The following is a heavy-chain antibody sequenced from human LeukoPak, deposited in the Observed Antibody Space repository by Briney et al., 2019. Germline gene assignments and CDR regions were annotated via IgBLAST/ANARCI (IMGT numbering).Heavy chain of an antibody. CDR3: ARGHYGSGSYYNVILASGRNYFDY. Sequence: SETLSLTCTFSGGSITSYYWSRIRQPAGKGLEWIGRIHTSGSTNYNPSLRSRVTMSVDTSKNQFSLKLSPVTAADTAVYYCARGHYGSGSYYNVILASGRNYFDYWGQGTLVTVSS. D-gene: IGHD3-10*01. CDR2: IHTSGST. J-gene: IGHJ4*02. V-gene: IGHV4-4*07. CDR1: GGSITSYY.